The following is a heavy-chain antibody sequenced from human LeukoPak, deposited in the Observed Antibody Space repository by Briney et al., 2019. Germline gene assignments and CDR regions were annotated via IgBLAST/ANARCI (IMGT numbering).Heavy chain of an antibody. V-gene: IGHV3-23*01. D-gene: IGHD3-10*01. CDR3: AKEAGFDSGSYYDY. CDR1: GFTFSSYA. J-gene: IGHJ4*02. Sequence: GGSLRLSCAASGFTFSSYAMTWVRQAPGKGLEWGSAISGGGTTYYADSVKGRFTISRDNSKNTLFLQMNSLRAEDTAVYYCAKEAGFDSGSYYDYWGQGTLVTVSS. CDR2: ISGGGTT.